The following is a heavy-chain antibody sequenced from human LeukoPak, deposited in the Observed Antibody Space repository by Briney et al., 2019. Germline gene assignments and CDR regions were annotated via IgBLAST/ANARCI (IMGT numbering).Heavy chain of an antibody. V-gene: IGHV3-7*01. J-gene: IGHJ5*02. CDR2: IKQDGSEK. CDR1: GFTFISYW. Sequence: PGGSLRLSCVASGFTFISYWMSWVRQAPGKGLELVASIKQDGSEKYYVDSVKGRFTISRDNAKNSLYLQMNSLRAEDTAVYYCARDLGQYYDTSDNWFDPWGQGTLVTVSS. D-gene: IGHD3-22*01. CDR3: ARDLGQYYDTSDNWFDP.